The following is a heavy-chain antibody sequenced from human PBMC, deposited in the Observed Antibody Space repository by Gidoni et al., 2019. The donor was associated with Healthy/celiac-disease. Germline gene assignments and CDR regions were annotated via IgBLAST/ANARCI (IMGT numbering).Heavy chain of an antibody. CDR2: ISWDGGST. J-gene: IGHJ4*02. V-gene: IGHV3-43*01. CDR1: GFTFDDYT. Sequence: EVQLVESGGVVVQPGGSLRLSCAASGFTFDDYTMHWVRQTPGKGLEWVSLISWDGGSTYYADSVKGRFTISRDNSKNSLYLQMNSLRTEDTALYYCAKDQLPSYSSSWYYFDYWGQGTLVTVSS. D-gene: IGHD6-13*01. CDR3: AKDQLPSYSSSWYYFDY.